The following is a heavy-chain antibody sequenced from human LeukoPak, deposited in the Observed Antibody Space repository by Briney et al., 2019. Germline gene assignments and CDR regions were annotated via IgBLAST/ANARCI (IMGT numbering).Heavy chain of an antibody. CDR3: ARDRSYYYGSSGYYFDY. D-gene: IGHD3-22*01. J-gene: IGHJ4*02. Sequence: GGSLRLSCAASGFTFSSYSMNWVRQAPGKGLEWVSSISSSSSYIYYADSVKGRFTISRDNAKNSLYLQMNSLRAEDTAVYYCARDRSYYYGSSGYYFDYWGQGTLVTVSS. CDR2: ISSSSSYI. CDR1: GFTFSSYS. V-gene: IGHV3-21*01.